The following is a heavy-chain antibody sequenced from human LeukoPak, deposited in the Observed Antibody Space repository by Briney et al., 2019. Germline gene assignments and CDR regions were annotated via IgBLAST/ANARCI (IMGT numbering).Heavy chain of an antibody. CDR3: AKEISYSSGWYDY. D-gene: IGHD6-19*01. Sequence: GGSLRLSCAASGFTFSNYAMSWVRQAPGKGLEWVSGLSGSGATTYCADSVKGRFTISRDNPKNTLFLQMNSLRAEDTAVYYCAKEISYSSGWYDYWGQGTLVTVSS. CDR1: GFTFSNYA. CDR2: LSGSGATT. V-gene: IGHV3-23*01. J-gene: IGHJ4*02.